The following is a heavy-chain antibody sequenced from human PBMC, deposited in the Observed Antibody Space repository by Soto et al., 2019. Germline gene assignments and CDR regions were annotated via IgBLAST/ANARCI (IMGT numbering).Heavy chain of an antibody. D-gene: IGHD3-22*01. CDR2: ISGGGGGT. CDR1: GFTFDNYA. V-gene: IGHV3-23*01. Sequence: EVRLLESGGGLEQPGGSLRLSCVISGFTFDNYAMSWVSQAPGKGLEWVSAISGGGGGTYYADSVRGRFIISRDNSKNTVYLQVNGLRTEDTAVYYCAKDVHYDSSGGLDSWGQGTLVTVSS. J-gene: IGHJ4*02. CDR3: AKDVHYDSSGGLDS.